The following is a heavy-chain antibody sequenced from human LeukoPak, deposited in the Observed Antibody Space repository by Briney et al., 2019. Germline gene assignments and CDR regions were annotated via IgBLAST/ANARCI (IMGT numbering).Heavy chain of an antibody. CDR2: ISSSSSTI. V-gene: IGHV3-48*02. J-gene: IGHJ2*01. CDR3: ARDRSDGDYGLYFDL. CDR1: GFTFSSYS. Sequence: GGSLRLSCAASGFTFSSYSMNWARQAPGKGLEWVSYISSSSSTIYYADSVKGRFTISRDNAKNSLYLQMNSLRDEDTAVYYCARDRSDGDYGLYFDLWGRGTLVTVSS. D-gene: IGHD4-17*01.